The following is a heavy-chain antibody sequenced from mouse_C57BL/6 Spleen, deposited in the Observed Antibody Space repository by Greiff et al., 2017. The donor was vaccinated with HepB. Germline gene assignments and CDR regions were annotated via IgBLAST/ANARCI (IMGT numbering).Heavy chain of an antibody. CDR1: GFTFTDYY. J-gene: IGHJ4*01. D-gene: IGHD4-1*01. V-gene: IGHV7-3*01. CDR3: ARFHWDYAMDY. Sequence: DVMLVESGGGLVQPGGSLSLSCAASGFTFTDYYMSWVRQPPGKALEWLGFIRNKANGYTTEYSASVKGRFTISRDNSQSILYLQMNALRAEDSATYYCARFHWDYAMDYWGQGTSVTVSS. CDR2: IRNKANGYTT.